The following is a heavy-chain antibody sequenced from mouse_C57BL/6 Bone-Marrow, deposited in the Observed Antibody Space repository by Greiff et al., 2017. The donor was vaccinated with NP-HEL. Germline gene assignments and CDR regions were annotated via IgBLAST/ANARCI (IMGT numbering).Heavy chain of an antibody. CDR1: GYTFTSYW. J-gene: IGHJ2*01. CDR3: ARSGRDADY. CDR2: IDPSDSYT. V-gene: IGHV1-69*01. Sequence: VKLQQPGAELVMPGASVKLSCKASGYTFTSYWMHWVKQRPGQGLEWIGEIDPSDSYTNYNQKFKGKSTLTVDKSSSTAYMQLSSLTSEDSAVYYCARSGRDADYWGQGTTLTVSS. D-gene: IGHD3-1*01.